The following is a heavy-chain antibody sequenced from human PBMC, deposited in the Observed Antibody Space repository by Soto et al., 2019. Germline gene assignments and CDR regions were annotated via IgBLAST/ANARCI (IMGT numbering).Heavy chain of an antibody. CDR3: ARDLAAGDH. V-gene: IGHV1-46*01. D-gene: IGHD6-13*01. Sequence: QVQLVQSGAEVKKPGASVKVSCRTSGYTFTHYYIHWVRQAPGQGLEWLGIINPASGSTNYAQDFQSRVNLTMDTSTTTVYMELSGLRAEYPAIFYCARDLAAGDHWGQGTLVTVSS. J-gene: IGHJ4*02. CDR1: GYTFTHYY. CDR2: INPASGST.